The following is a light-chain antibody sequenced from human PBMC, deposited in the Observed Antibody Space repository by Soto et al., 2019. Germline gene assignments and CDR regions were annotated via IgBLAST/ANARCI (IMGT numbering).Light chain of an antibody. J-gene: IGKJ3*01. CDR2: ATS. CDR1: QGFSNY. V-gene: IGKV1-27*01. CDR3: QKYNDVPFT. Sequence: DIQMTQSPSSLSASVGDRVTITCRASQGFSNYLAWYQQKPGKVPMLLIYATSTLQSVVPSRFSGSGSGTDFTLTISSLQPEDVATYYCQKYNDVPFTFGPGTKVDIK.